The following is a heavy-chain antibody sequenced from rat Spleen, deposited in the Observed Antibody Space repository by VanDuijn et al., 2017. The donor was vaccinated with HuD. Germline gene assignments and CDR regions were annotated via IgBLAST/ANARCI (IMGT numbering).Heavy chain of an antibody. D-gene: IGHD4-3*01. CDR2: ITNTGGST. CDR1: GFTFSNYG. CDR3: TRDRGIRGNYFDY. V-gene: IGHV5-31*01. Sequence: EVQVVESGGGLVQPGRSLKLSCAASGFTFSNYGMAWIRQAPGKGLEWVASITNTGGSTYYPDSVKGRFTISRDNAKSTLYLQMNSLRSEDTATYYCTRDRGIRGNYFDYWGQGVMVTVSS. J-gene: IGHJ2*01.